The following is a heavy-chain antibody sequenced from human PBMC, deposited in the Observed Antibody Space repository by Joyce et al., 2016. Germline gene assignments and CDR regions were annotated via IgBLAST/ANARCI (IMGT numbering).Heavy chain of an antibody. J-gene: IGHJ4*02. D-gene: IGHD2-21*02. V-gene: IGHV4-39*01. Sequence: QLLLPESGSGLVKPSETLSLSCSVSGDSISSTSYYWGWIRQPPWKGLVLIGDIYYGGSTFYDPSLKSRVTISVDTSKNEFSLRWSSVTAADTAIYYCARRDVAVTPISPFDYWGQGTLVTVSS. CDR2: IYYGGST. CDR3: ARRDVAVTPISPFDY. CDR1: GDSISSTSYY.